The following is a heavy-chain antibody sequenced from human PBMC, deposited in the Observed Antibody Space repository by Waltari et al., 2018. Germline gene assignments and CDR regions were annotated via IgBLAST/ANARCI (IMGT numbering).Heavy chain of an antibody. D-gene: IGHD6-19*01. CDR1: GFTFSSYS. CDR2: ISSSSSYI. V-gene: IGHV3-21*01. Sequence: EVQLVESGGGLVKPGGSLRLSCAASGFTFSSYSMNWVLQPPGKGLEWVSSISSSSSYIYYADSVKGRFTISRDNAKNSLYLQMNSLRAEDTAVYYCARAGYSSGWLTFNYWGQGTLVTVSS. CDR3: ARAGYSSGWLTFNY. J-gene: IGHJ4*02.